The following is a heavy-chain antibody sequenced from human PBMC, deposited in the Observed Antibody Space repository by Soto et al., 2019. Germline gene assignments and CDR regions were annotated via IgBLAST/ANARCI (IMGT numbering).Heavy chain of an antibody. CDR1: GGTFSSYA. V-gene: IGHV1-69*13. Sequence: SVKVSCKASGGTFSSYAISWVRQAPGQGLEWMGGIIPIFGTANYAQKFQGRVTITADESTSTAYMELSSLRSEDTAVYYCARGEPGIAAAGTSGVLDYWGQGTLVTVSS. CDR2: IIPIFGTA. D-gene: IGHD6-13*01. CDR3: ARGEPGIAAAGTSGVLDY. J-gene: IGHJ4*02.